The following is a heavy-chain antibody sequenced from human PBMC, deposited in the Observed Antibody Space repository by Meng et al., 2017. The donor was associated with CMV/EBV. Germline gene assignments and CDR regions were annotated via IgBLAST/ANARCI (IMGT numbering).Heavy chain of an antibody. J-gene: IGHJ4*02. Sequence: QLQESGPVLVKPSQTLSLPCTVSGGSISSGDYYWSWIRQPPGKGLEWSGYIYYSGSTYYNPSLKSRVTISVDTSKNQFSLKLSSVTAADTAVYYCARVTSRVAGAFDYWGQGTLVTVSS. CDR3: ARVTSRVAGAFDY. CDR2: IYYSGST. CDR1: GGSISSGDYY. V-gene: IGHV4-30-4*08. D-gene: IGHD1-14*01.